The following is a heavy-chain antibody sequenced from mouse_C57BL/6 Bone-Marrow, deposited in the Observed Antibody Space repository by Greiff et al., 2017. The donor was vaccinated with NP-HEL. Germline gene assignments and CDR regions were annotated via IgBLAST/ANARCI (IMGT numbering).Heavy chain of an antibody. V-gene: IGHV14-4*01. CDR2: IDPENGDT. CDR1: GFNIKDDY. CDR3: TLITTVVPFAY. J-gene: IGHJ3*01. Sequence: EVQVVESGAELVRPGASVKLSCTASGFNIKDDYMHWVKQRPEQGLEWIGWIDPENGDTEYASKFQGKATITADTSSNTAYLQLSSLTSEDTAVYYCTLITTVVPFAYWGQGTLVTVSA. D-gene: IGHD1-1*01.